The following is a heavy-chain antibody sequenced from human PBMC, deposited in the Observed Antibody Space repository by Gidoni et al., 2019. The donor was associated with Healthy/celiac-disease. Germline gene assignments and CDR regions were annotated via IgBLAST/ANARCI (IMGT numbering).Heavy chain of an antibody. CDR2: IDPSDSYS. V-gene: IGHV5-10-1*01. CDR1: GYSFTSYW. CDR3: ARPYYYDSSGYLFY. Sequence: EVQLVQSGADVKRPGESLRISWKGSGYSFTSYWISWVRQMPGKGLEWMGRIDPSDSYSNYSPSFQGHVTISADKSISTAYLQWSSLKASDTAMYYCARPYYYDSSGYLFYWGQGTLVTVSS. D-gene: IGHD3-22*01. J-gene: IGHJ4*02.